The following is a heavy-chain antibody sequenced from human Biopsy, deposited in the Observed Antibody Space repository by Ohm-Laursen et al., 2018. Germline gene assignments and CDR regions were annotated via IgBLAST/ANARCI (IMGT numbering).Heavy chain of an antibody. D-gene: IGHD2-15*01. V-gene: IGHV3-23*01. J-gene: IGHJ4*02. CDR2: ISGSGSTT. Sequence: SLRLSCAASGFTFSSYVMSWVRQAPGKGLEWVSTISGSGSTTYYADSAKGRFTISRDNSKTTLYLQMNSLRAEDTAVYYCAKDHCSGGTCYSDGPVFDFWGQGTLVTVSS. CDR1: GFTFSSYV. CDR3: AKDHCSGGTCYSDGPVFDF.